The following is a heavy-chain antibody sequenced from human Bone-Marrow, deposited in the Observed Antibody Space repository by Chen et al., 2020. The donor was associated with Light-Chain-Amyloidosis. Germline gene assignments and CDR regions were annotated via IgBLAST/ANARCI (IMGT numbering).Heavy chain of an antibody. D-gene: IGHD5-12*01. Sequence: QVQLVESGGGLVKPGGSLRLSCAASGFTFSDYYMSWIRQAPGKGLEWVSYISSSGSTIYYADSVKGRFTISRDNAKNSLNLQMNSLRAEDTAVYYCARTEVDIVATITYYYGMDVWGQGTTVTVSS. V-gene: IGHV3-11*01. CDR3: ARTEVDIVATITYYYGMDV. J-gene: IGHJ6*02. CDR2: ISSSGSTI. CDR1: GFTFSDYY.